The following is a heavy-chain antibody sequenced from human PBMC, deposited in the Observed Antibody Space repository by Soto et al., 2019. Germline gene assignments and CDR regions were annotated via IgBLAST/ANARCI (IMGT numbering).Heavy chain of an antibody. CDR3: SREAGPDSWFDP. Sequence: PIYEKRHPNHCSRWSTVRPPPSRRRERLGRTYARFKWYYEYAVSVRGRIPINPDTSKNQYSLQLNSVTPDDPAVYFCSREAGPDSWFDPWGQGTLVTVSS. J-gene: IGHJ5*02. D-gene: IGHD6-19*01. CDR2: TYARFKWYY. V-gene: IGHV6-1*01. CDR1: EKRHPNHCSR.